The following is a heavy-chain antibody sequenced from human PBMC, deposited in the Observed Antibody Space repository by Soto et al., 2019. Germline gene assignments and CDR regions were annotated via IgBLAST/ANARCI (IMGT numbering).Heavy chain of an antibody. V-gene: IGHV4-59*08. D-gene: IGHD3-10*01. CDR2: MGYNGFT. CDR1: GCPMTNYY. CDR3: ARQGFGELHGLVDV. Sequence: SDPLSLTYTISGCPMTNYYCSWFRQPRGQGLEWIGYMGYNGFTKYNPSLRSRVAISIDTSKNQFSLNLSFVTAADTALYYCARQGFGELHGLVDVWGQGITVS. J-gene: IGHJ6*02.